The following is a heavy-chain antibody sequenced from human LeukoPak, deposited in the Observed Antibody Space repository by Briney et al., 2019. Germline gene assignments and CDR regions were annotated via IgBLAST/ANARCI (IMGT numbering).Heavy chain of an antibody. CDR2: IKQDGSEK. D-gene: IGHD3-3*01. J-gene: IGHJ4*02. CDR3: AREPVVGYDFWSGYYTGEDDY. V-gene: IGHV3-7*01. Sequence: GGSLRLTCAASGFTFSSYWMNWVRQAPGKGLEWVANIKQDGSEKYYVDSVKGRFTISRDNAKNSLYLQMNSLRAEDTAVYYCAREPVVGYDFWSGYYTGEDDYWGQGTLVTVSS. CDR1: GFTFSSYW.